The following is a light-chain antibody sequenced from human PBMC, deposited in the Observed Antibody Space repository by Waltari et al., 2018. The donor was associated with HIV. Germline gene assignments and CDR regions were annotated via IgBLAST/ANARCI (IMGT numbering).Light chain of an antibody. CDR1: SVGSAN. V-gene: IGLV3-21*04. CDR3: QVSDNGGDS. Sequence: SFVLTQPPSVSVAPGNTATITCGGNSVGSANVHWFQQRPGQPPGLVLYYNTDRPSGIPERFSGSNSGNTATLTINRVEAGDEADYYCQVSDNGGDSFGGGTKLTVL. CDR2: YNT. J-gene: IGLJ2*01.